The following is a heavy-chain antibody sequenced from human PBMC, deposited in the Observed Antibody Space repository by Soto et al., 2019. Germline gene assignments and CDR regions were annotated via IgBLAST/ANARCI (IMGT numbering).Heavy chain of an antibody. J-gene: IGHJ4*02. CDR2: IGTAGDT. Sequence: PGGSLRLSCEASGFTFSGFDMHWVRQPTGKGLEWVSTIGTAGDTYYAVSVKGRFTISRDNAKSSLSLQMNSLRAGDTAVYFCARGQEVGAHFFDSWGQGTKVTVYS. CDR1: GFTFSGFD. D-gene: IGHD2-15*01. V-gene: IGHV3-13*01. CDR3: ARGQEVGAHFFDS.